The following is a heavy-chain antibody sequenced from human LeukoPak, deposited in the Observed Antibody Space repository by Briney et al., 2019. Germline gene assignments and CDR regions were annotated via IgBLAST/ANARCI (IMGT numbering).Heavy chain of an antibody. D-gene: IGHD3-10*01. CDR1: GYSFTMYG. CDR2: ISGFNAYP. V-gene: IGHV1-18*01. Sequence: GASVKVSCKASGYSFTMYGISWVRQAPGQGLEWMGWISGFNAYPNYAQKLQGRVTMTTDTSTSTAYMEVRGLRSDDTAVYYCARDHWSHYYGSGGENYFDPWGQGTLVTVSS. J-gene: IGHJ5*02. CDR3: ARDHWSHYYGSGGENYFDP.